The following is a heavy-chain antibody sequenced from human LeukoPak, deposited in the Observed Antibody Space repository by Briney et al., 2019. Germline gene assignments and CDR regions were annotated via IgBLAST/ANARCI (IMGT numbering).Heavy chain of an antibody. V-gene: IGHV3-23*01. J-gene: IGHJ3*02. CDR2: ISGSGGST. CDR1: GFTFSIYA. D-gene: IGHD3-10*01. Sequence: GGSLRLSCAASGFTFSIYAMSWVRQAPGEGLEWVSAISGSGGSTYYADSVKGRFTISRDNSKNTLYLQMNSLRAEDTAVYYCAKYHGALWFGELPIAFDIWGQGTMVTVSS. CDR3: AKYHGALWFGELPIAFDI.